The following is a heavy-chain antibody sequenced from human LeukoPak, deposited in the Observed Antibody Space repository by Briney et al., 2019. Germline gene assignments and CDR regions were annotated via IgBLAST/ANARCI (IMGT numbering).Heavy chain of an antibody. J-gene: IGHJ4*02. CDR3: TRHWSTGNSFYRFDF. CDR2: INRRGST. D-gene: IGHD4-23*01. Sequence: PSETLSLTCSVSGGSIGSFYWSWIRQPPGKGLEWIGEINRRGSTNYNPSLKSRVTISVDTSKNQFSLKLTSVTAADTAVYYCTRHWSTGNSFYRFDFWGQGTLVTVSS. V-gene: IGHV4-34*01. CDR1: GGSIGSFY.